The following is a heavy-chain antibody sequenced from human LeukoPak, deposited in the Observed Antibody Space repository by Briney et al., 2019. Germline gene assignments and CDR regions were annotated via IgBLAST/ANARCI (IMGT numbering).Heavy chain of an antibody. V-gene: IGHV4-30-4*01. CDR3: ARSQAYYDGMDV. J-gene: IGHJ6*02. CDR2: IYYSGST. CDR1: GGSITSVDYY. Sequence: PSHTLSLTGTVSGGSITSVDYYWSSTRRPPGKGLEWIGYIYYSGSTYYNPSLKSRVTISVDTSKNQFSLKLSSVTAADTAVYYCARSQAYYDGMDVWGQGTTVTVSS.